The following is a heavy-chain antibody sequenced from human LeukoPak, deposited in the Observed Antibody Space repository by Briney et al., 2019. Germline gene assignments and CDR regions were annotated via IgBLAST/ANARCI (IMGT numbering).Heavy chain of an antibody. J-gene: IGHJ3*02. D-gene: IGHD6-19*01. V-gene: IGHV4-59*01. CDR3: ARQPYQWLDAFDI. CDR1: GGSISSYY. Sequence: PSGTLSLTRTVPGGSISSYYWSWIRQPPGKGLEWIGYIYYSGSTNYNLSLKSRVTISVDTSKNQFSLKLSSVTAADTAVYYCARQPYQWLDAFDIWGQGTMVTVSS. CDR2: IYYSGST.